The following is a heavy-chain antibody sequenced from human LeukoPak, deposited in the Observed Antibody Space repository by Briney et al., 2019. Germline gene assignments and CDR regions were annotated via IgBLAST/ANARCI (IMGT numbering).Heavy chain of an antibody. Sequence: ASVKVSCKASGYTFTRYYMHWVRQAPGQGLEWMGWINPNSGGTNYAQKFQGRVTVTRDTSISTAYMELSRLRSDDTAVYYCARRPPTTVTIDYWGQGTLVTVSS. D-gene: IGHD4-17*01. V-gene: IGHV1-2*02. J-gene: IGHJ4*02. CDR3: ARRPPTTVTIDY. CDR2: INPNSGGT. CDR1: GYTFTRYY.